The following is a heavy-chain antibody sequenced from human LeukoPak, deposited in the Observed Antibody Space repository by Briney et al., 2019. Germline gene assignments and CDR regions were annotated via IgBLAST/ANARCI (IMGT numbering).Heavy chain of an antibody. D-gene: IGHD6-19*01. J-gene: IGHJ4*02. CDR3: AKPVTGSIFDY. Sequence: GGSLRLSCTASGFSFTDFDMNWVREAPGKGLEWVSHTTHSGITTHYADSVKGRFTNSRDNSKSTLYLQMNSLRAEDTAVYYCAKPVTGSIFDYWGRGTLVTVSS. V-gene: IGHV3-23*01. CDR1: GFSFTDFD. CDR2: TTHSGITT.